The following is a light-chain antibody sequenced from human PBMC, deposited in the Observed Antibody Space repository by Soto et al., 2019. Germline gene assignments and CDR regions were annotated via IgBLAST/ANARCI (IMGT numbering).Light chain of an antibody. Sequence: CVLTQPPSVSGAPGQRVTISCTGSSSHFGAGFDVHWYQQLPVTAPKLLIYANSNRPSGVPDRFSGSKSGTSASLSIPGLQVEDEADYYFQSYDSNISCYVYGSGPKVTV. CDR2: ANS. J-gene: IGLJ1*01. V-gene: IGLV1-40*01. CDR1: SSHFGAGFD. CDR3: QSYDSNISCYV.